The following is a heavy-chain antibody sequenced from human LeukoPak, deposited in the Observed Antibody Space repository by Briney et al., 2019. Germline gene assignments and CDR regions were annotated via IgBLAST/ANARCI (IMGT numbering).Heavy chain of an antibody. J-gene: IGHJ4*02. CDR1: GGSFSGYC. V-gene: IGHV4-34*01. CDR2: INHSGST. CDR3: ARAAVGSSGWPFDY. D-gene: IGHD6-19*01. Sequence: PSETLSLTCAVYGGSFSGYCWSWIRQPPGKGLEWIGEINHSGSTNYNPSLKSRVTISVDTSKNQFSLKLSSVTAADTAVYYCARAAVGSSGWPFDYWGQGTLVTVSS.